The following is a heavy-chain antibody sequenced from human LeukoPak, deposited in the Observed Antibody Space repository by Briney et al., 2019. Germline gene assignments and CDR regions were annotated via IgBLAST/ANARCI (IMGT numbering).Heavy chain of an antibody. CDR1: GGTFSSYA. J-gene: IGHJ6*03. Sequence: ASVKVSCKASGGTFSSYAINWVRQATGQGLEWMGWMNPNSGNTGYAQKFQGRVTITRNTSISTAYMELSSLRSEDTAVYYCARGRGYCSGGSCLPYYYYYYYMDVWGKGTTVTVSS. D-gene: IGHD2-15*01. CDR2: MNPNSGNT. CDR3: ARGRGYCSGGSCLPYYYYYYYMDV. V-gene: IGHV1-8*03.